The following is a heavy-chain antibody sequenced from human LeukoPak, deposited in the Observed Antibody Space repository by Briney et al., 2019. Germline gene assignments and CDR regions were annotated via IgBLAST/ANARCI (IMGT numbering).Heavy chain of an antibody. CDR1: GFTFSSYA. D-gene: IGHD7-27*01. V-gene: IGHV3-21*01. J-gene: IGHJ6*03. CDR3: ARSELGYYYYYMDV. CDR2: INSSGGST. Sequence: GGSLRLSCAASGFTFSSYAMNWVRQAPGKGLEWVSSINSSGGSTYYADSVKGRFTISRDNAKNSLYLQMNSLRAEDTGVYYCARSELGYYYYYMDVWGKGTTVTVSS.